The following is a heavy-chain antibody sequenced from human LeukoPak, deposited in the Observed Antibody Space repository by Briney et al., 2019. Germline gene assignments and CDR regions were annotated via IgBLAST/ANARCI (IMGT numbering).Heavy chain of an antibody. J-gene: IGHJ4*02. CDR1: GFTFSSYW. CDR2: IKQDGSEK. V-gene: IGHV3-7*03. Sequence: PGGSLRLSCAASGFTFSSYWTSWVRQAPGKGLEWVANIKQDGSEKYYVDSVKGRFTISRDNSKNTLYLQMNSLRAEDTAVYYCAKDERLSYPYYFDYWGQGTLVTVSS. CDR3: AKDERLSYPYYFDY. D-gene: IGHD2-2*01.